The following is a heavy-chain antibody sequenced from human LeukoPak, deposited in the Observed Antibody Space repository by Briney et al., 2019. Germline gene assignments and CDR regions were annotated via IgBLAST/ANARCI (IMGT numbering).Heavy chain of an antibody. D-gene: IGHD6-25*01. V-gene: IGHV1-8*03. CDR3: ARTASFTASRYDY. CDR2: MNPNDGDS. J-gene: IGHJ4*02. CDR1: GYTFTNYH. Sequence: ASLKVSCKASGYTFTNYHINWVRQAPGQGLEWMGWMNPNDGDSDYAQKLQGRVTITRDTSMNTSYMELSSLRADDTAVYFCARTASFTASRYDYWGQGTLVTVSS.